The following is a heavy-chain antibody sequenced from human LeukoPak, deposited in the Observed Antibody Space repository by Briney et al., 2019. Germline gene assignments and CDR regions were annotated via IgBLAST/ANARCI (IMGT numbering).Heavy chain of an antibody. J-gene: IGHJ4*02. V-gene: IGHV3-30-3*01. D-gene: IGHD3-22*01. CDR3: ATHREPITMIVVVAIDY. Sequence: GGSLRLSCAASGFTFSSYAMHWVRQAPGKGLEWVAVISYDGSNKYYADSVKGRFTISRDNSKNTLYLQMNSLRAEDTAVDYCATHREPITMIVVVAIDYWGQGTLVTVSS. CDR2: ISYDGSNK. CDR1: GFTFSSYA.